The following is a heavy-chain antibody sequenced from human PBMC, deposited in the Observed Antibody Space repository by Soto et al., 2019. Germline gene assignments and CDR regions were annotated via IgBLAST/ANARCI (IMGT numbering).Heavy chain of an antibody. CDR2: MNPNSGNT. CDR3: ARAVSLHKHIAVAGHFDY. J-gene: IGHJ4*02. V-gene: IGHV1-8*01. Sequence: ASVKVSCKASGYTFTSYDINWVRQATGQGLEWMGWMNPNSGNTGYAQKFQGRVTMTRNTSISTAYMELSSLRSEDTAVYYCARAVSLHKHIAVAGHFDYWGQGTLVTVS. CDR1: GYTFTSYD. D-gene: IGHD6-19*01.